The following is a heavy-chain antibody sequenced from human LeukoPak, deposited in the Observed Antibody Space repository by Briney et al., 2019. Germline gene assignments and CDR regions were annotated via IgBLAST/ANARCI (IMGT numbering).Heavy chain of an antibody. CDR1: GYSFTSYW. V-gene: IGHV5-51*01. J-gene: IGHJ4*02. Sequence: GESLKISCKGSGYSFTSYWIGWVGQMPGKGLEWMGIIYPGHSDTRYSPSVQGQVTISADKSIRTAYLQWSSLKASDTAMYYCARQSPQYSGSYWSFDYWGQGTLVTVSS. D-gene: IGHD1-26*01. CDR3: ARQSPQYSGSYWSFDY. CDR2: IYPGHSDT.